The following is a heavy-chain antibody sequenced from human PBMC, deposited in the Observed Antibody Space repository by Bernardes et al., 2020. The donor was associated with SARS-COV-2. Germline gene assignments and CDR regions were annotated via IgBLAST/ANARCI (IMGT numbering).Heavy chain of an antibody. J-gene: IGHJ6*02. V-gene: IGHV1-8*01. Sequence: ASVKVSCKASGYTFTSYDINWVRQATGQGLEWMGWMNPNSGNTGYAQKFQGRVTMTRNTSISTAYMELSSLRSEDTAVYYCAIAVAGTDYYYYYGMDVWGQGTTVTVSS. CDR1: GYTFTSYD. D-gene: IGHD6-19*01. CDR3: AIAVAGTDYYYYYGMDV. CDR2: MNPNSGNT.